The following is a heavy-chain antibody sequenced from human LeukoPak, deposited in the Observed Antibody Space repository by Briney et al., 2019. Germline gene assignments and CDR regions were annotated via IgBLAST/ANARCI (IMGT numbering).Heavy chain of an antibody. CDR2: ISAYNGNT. D-gene: IGHD3-10*01. V-gene: IGHV1-18*01. J-gene: IGHJ4*02. CDR3: ARTVQGYYYGSGTYPYYFDS. CDR1: GYTFTSYG. Sequence: GASVKVSCQASGYTFTSYGISWVRQAPGQGLEWMGWISAYNGNTNYAQKLQGRVTMTTDTSTTTSYMELRSLRSDDTALYFCARTVQGYYYGSGTYPYYFDSWGQGTLVTVSS.